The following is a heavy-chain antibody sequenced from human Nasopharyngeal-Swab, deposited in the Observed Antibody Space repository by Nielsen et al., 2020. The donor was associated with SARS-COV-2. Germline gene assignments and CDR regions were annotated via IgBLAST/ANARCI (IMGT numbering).Heavy chain of an antibody. J-gene: IGHJ6*02. CDR2: ISAYNGNT. CDR1: GYTFTSYG. CDR3: ARTFYDFWSGYRYGMDV. V-gene: IGHV1-18*01. D-gene: IGHD3-3*01. Sequence: ASVKVSCKASGYTFTSYGISWVRQAPGQGLEWMGWISAYNGNTNYAQKLQGRVTMTTDTSTSTAYMELSSLRSEDTAVYYCARTFYDFWSGYRYGMDVWGQGTTVTVSS.